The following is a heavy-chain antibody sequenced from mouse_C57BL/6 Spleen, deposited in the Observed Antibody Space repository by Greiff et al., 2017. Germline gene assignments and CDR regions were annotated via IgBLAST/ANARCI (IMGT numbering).Heavy chain of an antibody. V-gene: IGHV10-3*01. CDR2: IRSKSRNYAT. CDR1: GFTFNTYA. Sequence: EVMLVESGGGLVQPKGSLKLSCAASGFTFNTYAMHWVRQAPGKGLEWVARIRSKSRNYATYYADSVKDRFTISRDDSQSMLYLQMNNLKTEDTAMYYCVREYSNYVFLFDYWGQGTTLTVSS. J-gene: IGHJ2*01. CDR3: VREYSNYVFLFDY. D-gene: IGHD2-5*01.